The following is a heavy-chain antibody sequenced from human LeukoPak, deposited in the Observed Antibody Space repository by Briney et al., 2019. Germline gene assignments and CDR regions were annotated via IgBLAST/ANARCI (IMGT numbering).Heavy chain of an antibody. D-gene: IGHD2-2*01. CDR3: ARHGVPSYFHY. J-gene: IGHJ4*02. CDR1: AGSISIISYY. V-gene: IGHV4-39*01. Sequence: SQRMSLTSTVSAGSISIISYYWGWIREPPGKGLEWFGRIYYSGSTYKNPSLKSPVTISQDTSKNQCCLNLCSVTTPDTTVYYCARHGVPSYFHYWGQGTLVTVSS. CDR2: IYYSGST.